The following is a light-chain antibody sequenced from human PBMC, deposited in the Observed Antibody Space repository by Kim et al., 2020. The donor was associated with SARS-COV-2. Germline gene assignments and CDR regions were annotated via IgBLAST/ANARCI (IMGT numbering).Light chain of an antibody. J-gene: IGKJ2*01. Sequence: SKSVGDRVTINCRASQGISSYLAWYQQKPGKAPKLLIYAASTLQSGVPSRFSGSGSGTEFTLTISSLQPEDFATYYYQQLNSYPYTFGQGTKLEI. V-gene: IGKV1-9*01. CDR3: QQLNSYPYT. CDR1: QGISSY. CDR2: AAS.